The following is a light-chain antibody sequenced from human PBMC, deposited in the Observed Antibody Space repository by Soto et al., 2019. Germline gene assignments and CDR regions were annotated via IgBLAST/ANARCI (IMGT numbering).Light chain of an antibody. CDR1: QSVSIN. Sequence: DIAMTQSPATLSVSPGKRTTLSCRASQSVSINLAWYQQDTGQAHRLLIYDASTRATGVPARFSGSGSGTEVTLTISSLQSEDFVVYYCQQYNNWPWTFGQGTKV. V-gene: IGKV3-15*01. CDR2: DAS. CDR3: QQYNNWPWT. J-gene: IGKJ1*01.